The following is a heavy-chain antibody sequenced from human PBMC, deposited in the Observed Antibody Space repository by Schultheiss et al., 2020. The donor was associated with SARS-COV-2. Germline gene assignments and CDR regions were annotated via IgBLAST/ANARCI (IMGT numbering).Heavy chain of an antibody. CDR2: INHSGST. V-gene: IGHV4-34*01. CDR3: ARRRYFDWFDP. J-gene: IGHJ5*02. Sequence: SETLSLTCAVYGGSFSGYYWSWIRQPPGKALEWIGEINHSGSTNYNPSLKSRVTISVDTSKNQFSMRLRSVAAADTAIYYCARRRYFDWFDPWGQGTLVTVSS. D-gene: IGHD3-9*01. CDR1: GGSFSGYY.